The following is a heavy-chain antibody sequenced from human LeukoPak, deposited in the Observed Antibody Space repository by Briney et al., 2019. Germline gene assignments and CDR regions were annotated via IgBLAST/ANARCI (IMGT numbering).Heavy chain of an antibody. J-gene: IGHJ4*02. CDR1: GYTFTGYY. D-gene: IGHD2-21*02. V-gene: IGHV1-2*02. CDR2: INPNSGGT. CDR3: ARPPYCGGDCYSDSGWVY. Sequence: GASVKVSCKASGYTFTGYYMHWVRQAPGQGLEWMGWINPNSGGTNYAQKFQGRVTMTRDTSISTAYMELSRLRSDDTAVYYCARPPYCGGDCYSDSGWVYWGQGTLVTVSS.